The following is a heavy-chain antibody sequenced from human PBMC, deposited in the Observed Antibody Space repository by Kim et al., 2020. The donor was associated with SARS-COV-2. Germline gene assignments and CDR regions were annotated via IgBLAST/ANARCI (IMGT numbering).Heavy chain of an antibody. V-gene: IGHV3-23*01. CDR1: GFTFSSYA. J-gene: IGHJ6*02. Sequence: GGSLRLSCAASGFTFSSYAMSWVRQAPGKGLEWVSAISGSGGSTYYADSVKGRFTISRDNSKNTLYLQMDSLRAEDTAVYYCAKGLTSTPHGLWKSYYYYSDMDVWGHGATVTVSS. CDR2: ISGSGGST. CDR3: AKGLTSTPHGLWKSYYYYSDMDV. D-gene: IGHD3-3*01.